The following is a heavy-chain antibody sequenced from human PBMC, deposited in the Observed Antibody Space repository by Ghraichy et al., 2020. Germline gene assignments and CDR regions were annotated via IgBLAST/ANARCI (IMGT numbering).Heavy chain of an antibody. CDR1: GGSFSGYY. V-gene: IGHV4-34*01. Sequence: SETLSLTCAVYGGSFSGYYWSWIRQPPGKGLEWIGEINHSGSTNYNPSLKSRVTISVDTSKNQFSLKLSSVTAADTAVYYCARDTYGGKGTFDLWGRGTLVTVSS. CDR3: ARDTYGGKGTFDL. J-gene: IGHJ2*01. CDR2: INHSGST. D-gene: IGHD4-23*01.